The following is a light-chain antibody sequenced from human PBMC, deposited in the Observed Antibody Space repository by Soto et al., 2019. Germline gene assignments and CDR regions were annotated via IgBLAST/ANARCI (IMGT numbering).Light chain of an antibody. CDR3: QQYGSSPTWT. Sequence: EVVLTQSPGTLSLSPGERATLSCRASQSVSSSYLAWYQQKPGQAPRLLIYGASSRATGIPDRFSGSGSGTDFTLTISRLEPEAFAVYYCQQYGSSPTWTFGQGTKVHIK. CDR1: QSVSSSY. CDR2: GAS. V-gene: IGKV3-20*01. J-gene: IGKJ1*01.